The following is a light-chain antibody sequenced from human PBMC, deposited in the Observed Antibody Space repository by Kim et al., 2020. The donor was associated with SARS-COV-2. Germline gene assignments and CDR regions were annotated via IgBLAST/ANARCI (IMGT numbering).Light chain of an antibody. CDR1: SRRSYD. Sequence: VCLRQAVRKKHQGDSRRSYDATWYQQKPGQAPILVIYGKNNRPSGIPDRFSGSSSGNTASLTITGTQAGDEADYYCNSRDSNDNVVFGGGTQLTVL. V-gene: IGLV3-19*01. CDR3: NSRDSNDNVV. CDR2: GKN. J-gene: IGLJ2*01.